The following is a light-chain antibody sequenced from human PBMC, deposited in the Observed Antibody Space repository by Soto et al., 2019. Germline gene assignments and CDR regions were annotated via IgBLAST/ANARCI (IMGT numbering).Light chain of an antibody. CDR2: EVN. Sequence: QSVLTQPPSASGSPGQSVTISCTGTSGDVGAYNFVSWYQQHPGKAPKLMIYEVNKRPSGVPDRFSGSKSGNTASLTVSGLQAEDEADYYCNSYAGSNNFRVFGGGTKLTVL. J-gene: IGLJ2*01. CDR3: NSYAGSNNFRV. CDR1: SGDVGAYNF. V-gene: IGLV2-8*01.